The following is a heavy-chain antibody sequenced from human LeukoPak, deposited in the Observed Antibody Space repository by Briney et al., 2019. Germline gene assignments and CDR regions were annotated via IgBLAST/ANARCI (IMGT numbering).Heavy chain of an antibody. Sequence: GGSLRLSCAASGFTFSSYSMNWVRQAPGKGLEWVSSISSSSSYIYYADSVKGRFTISRDNAKNSLYLQMNSLRAEDTAVYYCARGLDAGDYYYYYGMDVRGQGTTVTVSS. CDR1: GFTFSSYS. CDR2: ISSSSSYI. CDR3: ARGLDAGDYYYYYGMDV. D-gene: IGHD1-26*01. V-gene: IGHV3-21*01. J-gene: IGHJ6*02.